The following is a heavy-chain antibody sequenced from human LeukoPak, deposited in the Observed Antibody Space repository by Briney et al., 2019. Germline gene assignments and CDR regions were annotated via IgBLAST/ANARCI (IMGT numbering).Heavy chain of an antibody. CDR3: ARDSPLGGTYDY. V-gene: IGHV3-21*01. D-gene: IGHD1-1*01. Sequence: GGSLRLSCAASGFTFSSYSMNWVRQAPGKGLEWVSSISSSSSYIYYADSVKGRFTISRDNAKNSLYLQMNSLRAEDTAVYYCARDSPLGGTYDYWGQGTLVTVSS. J-gene: IGHJ4*02. CDR2: ISSSSSYI. CDR1: GFTFSSYS.